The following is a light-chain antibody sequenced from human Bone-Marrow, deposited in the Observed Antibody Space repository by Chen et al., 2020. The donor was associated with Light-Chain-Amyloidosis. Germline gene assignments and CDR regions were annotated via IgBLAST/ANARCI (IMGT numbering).Light chain of an antibody. CDR1: DLPTKY. CDR2: RDT. J-gene: IGLJ2*01. V-gene: IGLV3-25*03. CDR3: QSADSSGTYEVI. Sequence: SDELTQPPSVSAPPGQTARITCSGDDLPTKYAYWYQQKPGQAPVLVIHRDTERPSGISERFSGSSSGTTATLTISGVQAEDEADYHCQSADSSGTYEVIFGGGTKLTVL.